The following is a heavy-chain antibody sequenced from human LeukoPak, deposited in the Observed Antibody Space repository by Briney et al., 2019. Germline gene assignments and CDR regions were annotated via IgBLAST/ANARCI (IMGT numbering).Heavy chain of an antibody. CDR1: GFTFSSYG. Sequence: PGGSLRLSCAASGFTFSSYGMHWVRQAPGKGLEWVAVIWYDGSDKYYADSVKGRFTISRDNSKNTLYLQMNSLRAEDTAVYYCAKGVAAAGGEDYWGQGTLVTVSS. J-gene: IGHJ4*02. CDR3: AKGVAAAGGEDY. CDR2: IWYDGSDK. V-gene: IGHV3-33*06. D-gene: IGHD6-13*01.